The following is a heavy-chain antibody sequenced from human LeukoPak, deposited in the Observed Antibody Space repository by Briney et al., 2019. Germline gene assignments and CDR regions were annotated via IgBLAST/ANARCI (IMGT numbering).Heavy chain of an antibody. V-gene: IGHV1-8*01. CDR1: GYTFTSYD. D-gene: IGHD3-10*01. J-gene: IGHJ4*02. CDR2: MNPNSGNT. Sequence: ASVKVSCKASGYTFTSYDINWVRQATGQGLEWMGWMNPNSGNTGYAQKFQGRVTMTRNTSISTAYMELSSLRSEDTAVYYCARGSWITMVRGVIITWGQGTLVTVSS. CDR3: ARGSWITMVRGVIIT.